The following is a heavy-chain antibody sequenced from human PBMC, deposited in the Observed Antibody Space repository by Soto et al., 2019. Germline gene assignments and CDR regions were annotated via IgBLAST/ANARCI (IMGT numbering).Heavy chain of an antibody. D-gene: IGHD6-6*01. V-gene: IGHV3-33*01. CDR2: IWYDGSNK. J-gene: IGHJ3*02. Sequence: QVQLVESGGGVVQPGRSLRLSCAASGFTFSSYGMHWVRQAPGKGLEWVAVIWYDGSNKYYADSVKGRFTISRDNSKNTLYLHMNSLRAEDTAVYYCARFRLYHSSFNDAFDIGGQGTMVTV. CDR3: ARFRLYHSSFNDAFDI. CDR1: GFTFSSYG.